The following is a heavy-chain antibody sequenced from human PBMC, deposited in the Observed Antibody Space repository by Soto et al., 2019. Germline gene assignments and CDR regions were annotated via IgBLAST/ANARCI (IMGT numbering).Heavy chain of an antibody. CDR1: GFTFGYYW. Sequence: PGGSLRLSCAASGFTFGYYWMSWVRQAPGKGLEWVAVISYDGSNKYYADSVKGRFTISRDNSKNTLYLQMNSLRAEDTAVYYCAKYGSSSWYYYYYGMDVWGQGTTVTVSS. D-gene: IGHD6-13*01. CDR2: ISYDGSNK. CDR3: AKYGSSSWYYYYYGMDV. J-gene: IGHJ6*02. V-gene: IGHV3-30*18.